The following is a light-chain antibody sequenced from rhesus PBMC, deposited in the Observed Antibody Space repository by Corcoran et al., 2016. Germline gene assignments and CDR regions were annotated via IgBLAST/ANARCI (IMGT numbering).Light chain of an antibody. CDR1: QGITNE. J-gene: IGKJ2*01. CDR2: EAS. Sequence: DIQMTQSPSSLSASVGDRVTITCRASQGITNELAWYQQKPGETPKLLIYEASSLQSGIPSRFSGSGSGTDVTLTISSLQSEDFATYYCRHYYSTPYSFGQGTKVEIK. V-gene: IGKV1-22*01. CDR3: RHYYSTPYS.